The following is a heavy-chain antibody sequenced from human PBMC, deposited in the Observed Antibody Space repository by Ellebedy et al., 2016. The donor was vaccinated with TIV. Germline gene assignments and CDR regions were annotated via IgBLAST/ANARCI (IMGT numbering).Heavy chain of an antibody. Sequence: GESLKISCAASGFTFRRHGMHWVRQAPGKGLEWVAVIWYDGSDQYYADSVKGRFTISRDNAKNSLYLQMNSLRAEDTAVYYCARVARLNTYAGYWGQGTLVTVSS. CDR1: GFTFRRHG. V-gene: IGHV3-33*01. J-gene: IGHJ4*02. D-gene: IGHD4-17*01. CDR2: IWYDGSDQ. CDR3: ARVARLNTYAGY.